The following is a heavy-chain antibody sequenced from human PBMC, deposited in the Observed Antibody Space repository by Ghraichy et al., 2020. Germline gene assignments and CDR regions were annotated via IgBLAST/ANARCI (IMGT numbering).Heavy chain of an antibody. J-gene: IGHJ6*02. D-gene: IGHD3-3*01. CDR2: IVFVSGNT. CDR1: GFTFTSSA. Sequence: SVKVSCKASGFTFTSSAMHWFRHARVQRLEWIGWIVFVSGNTNYAQKFQERVTITMDMSTSTAYMELSSLRSEDTSVYYSAADHHDFWSGHYYYYGMDVWGQGTTVTVSS. CDR3: AADHHDFWSGHYYYYGMDV. V-gene: IGHV1-58*02.